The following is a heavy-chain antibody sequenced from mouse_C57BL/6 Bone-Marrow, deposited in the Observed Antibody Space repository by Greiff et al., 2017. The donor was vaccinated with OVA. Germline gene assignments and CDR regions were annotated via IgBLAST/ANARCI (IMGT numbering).Heavy chain of an antibody. D-gene: IGHD2-4*01. Sequence: VQLQQSGAELVKPGASVKLSCTASGFNIKDYYMHWVKQRTEQGLEWIGRIDPEDGETKYAPKFQGTATITADPSSNTAYLQLSSLTSEDTAVYYCATMITTKGYWGKGTTLTVSS. V-gene: IGHV14-2*01. CDR1: GFNIKDYY. J-gene: IGHJ2*01. CDR3: ATMITTKGY. CDR2: IDPEDGET.